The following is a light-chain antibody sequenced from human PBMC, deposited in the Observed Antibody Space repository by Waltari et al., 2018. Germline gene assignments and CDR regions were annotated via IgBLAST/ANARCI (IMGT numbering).Light chain of an antibody. CDR1: NIGGQH. Sequence: LSQPPSVSVAPGQAAKITCERDNIGGQHVHWYQQKSGQAPILIIYFENDRPPGTPERFAGSSSGNTATLTISRVEAEDEGDYYCQVWLSNSDHPVFGSGTRVSVL. CDR2: FEN. V-gene: IGLV3-21*04. CDR3: QVWLSNSDHPV. J-gene: IGLJ1*01.